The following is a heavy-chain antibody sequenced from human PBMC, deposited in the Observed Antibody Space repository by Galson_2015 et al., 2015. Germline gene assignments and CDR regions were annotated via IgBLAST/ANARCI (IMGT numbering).Heavy chain of an antibody. D-gene: IGHD3-3*01. J-gene: IGHJ4*02. CDR2: VYTSGTT. CDR3: ARDFWSGYAFDN. V-gene: IGHV4-61*02. Sequence: TVSGGSISSGSNYWSWLRQPAGKALEWVGRVYTSGTTTYNPSLKSRVTISIDTSRNQFSLRLNSVTAADTAVYFCARDFWSGYAFDNWGQGTVVTVSS. CDR1: GGSISSGSNY.